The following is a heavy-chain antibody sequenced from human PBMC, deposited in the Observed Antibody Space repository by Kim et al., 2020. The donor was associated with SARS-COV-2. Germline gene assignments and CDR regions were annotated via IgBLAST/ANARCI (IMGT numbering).Heavy chain of an antibody. D-gene: IGHD5-12*01. V-gene: IGHV4-59*01. J-gene: IGHJ4*02. CDR3: ARAKREVEMATI. Sequence: NYNPAHKSRVTISVDTSKNQFSLKLSSVTAADTAVYYCARAKREVEMATIWGQGTLVTVSS.